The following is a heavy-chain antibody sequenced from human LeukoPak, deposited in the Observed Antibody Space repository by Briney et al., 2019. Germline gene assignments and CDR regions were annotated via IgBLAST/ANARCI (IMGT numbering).Heavy chain of an antibody. V-gene: IGHV3-30*03. D-gene: IGHD3-22*01. CDR1: GFTFSSYG. Sequence: GGSLRLSCAASGFTFSSYGMHWVRQAPGKGLEWVAVISYDGSNKYYADSVKGRFTISRDNSKNTLYLQMNSLRAEDTAVYYCARGHYYDSSGYSTEFDYWGQGTLVTVSS. CDR3: ARGHYYDSSGYSTEFDY. CDR2: ISYDGSNK. J-gene: IGHJ4*02.